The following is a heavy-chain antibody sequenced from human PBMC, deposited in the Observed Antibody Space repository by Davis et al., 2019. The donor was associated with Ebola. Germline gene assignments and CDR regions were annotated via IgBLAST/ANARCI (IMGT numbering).Heavy chain of an antibody. Sequence: PGGSLRLSCAASGFNFRSYGMHWVRQAPDKGLEWVAVIWYDGSRKYYGDSVKGRFTISRDNSNNLLYLQMNSLRAEDTAVYYCAKDPNTVGADGYWGQGTLVTVSS. CDR2: IWYDGSRK. CDR1: GFNFRSYG. D-gene: IGHD1-26*01. CDR3: AKDPNTVGADGY. J-gene: IGHJ4*02. V-gene: IGHV3-30*02.